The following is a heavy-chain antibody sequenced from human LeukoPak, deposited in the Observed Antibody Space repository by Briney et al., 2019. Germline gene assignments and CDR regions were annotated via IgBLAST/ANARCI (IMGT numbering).Heavy chain of an antibody. V-gene: IGHV3-23*01. CDR1: GFTVSSNY. CDR3: AKDEPGSVAIIYYFDY. J-gene: IGHJ4*02. Sequence: GGSLRLSCAASGFTVSSNYMSWVRQAPVKGLEWVSAISGSGGSTYYADSVKGRFTISRDNSKNTLYLQMNSLRAEDTAVYYCAKDEPGSVAIIYYFDYWGQGTLVTVSS. CDR2: ISGSGGST. D-gene: IGHD6-19*01.